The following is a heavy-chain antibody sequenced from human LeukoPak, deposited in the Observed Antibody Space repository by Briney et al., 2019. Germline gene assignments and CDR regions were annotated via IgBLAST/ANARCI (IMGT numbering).Heavy chain of an antibody. CDR1: GFIFSNYA. CDR3: VKGPRPDITVAHTVEN. CDR2: ISSRGDST. Sequence: GGSLRLSCAASGFIFSNYAMSWVRQVPGRGLEWVSTISSRGDSTYVADSVKGRFTISRDNSKNSLYLQMNTVRAEYTAVYYCVKGPRPDITVAHTVENWGQGTLVTVSS. D-gene: IGHD6-19*01. V-gene: IGHV3-23*01. J-gene: IGHJ4*02.